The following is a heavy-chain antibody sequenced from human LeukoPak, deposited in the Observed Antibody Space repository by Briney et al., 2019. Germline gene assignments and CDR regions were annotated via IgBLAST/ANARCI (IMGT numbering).Heavy chain of an antibody. D-gene: IGHD3-22*01. Sequence: GGSLRLSCAASGFTFSSYAMSWVRQAPGKGLEWVSAISGSGGSTYYADSVKGRFTISRDNSKNTLYLQMNSLRAEDTAVYYCAKGYYDSSDYYYFDYWGQGTLVTVSS. J-gene: IGHJ4*02. CDR2: ISGSGGST. CDR3: AKGYYDSSDYYYFDY. CDR1: GFTFSSYA. V-gene: IGHV3-23*01.